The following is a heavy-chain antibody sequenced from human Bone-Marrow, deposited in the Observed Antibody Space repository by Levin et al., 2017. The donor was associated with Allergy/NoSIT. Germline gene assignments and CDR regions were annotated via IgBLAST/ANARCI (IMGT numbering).Heavy chain of an antibody. CDR1: KYTFINHN. CDR2: MSPKTGNT. V-gene: IGHV1-8*01. J-gene: IGHJ5*02. D-gene: IGHD3-3*01. Sequence: GESLKISCKAPKYTFINHNIHWVRQATGQRLEWMGWMSPKTGNTGYAQKFQGRVTMTRDTSMLTAYMELSSLTSEDTAVYYCAREVAIFGVISEFDPWGQGTLVTVSS. CDR3: AREVAIFGVISEFDP.